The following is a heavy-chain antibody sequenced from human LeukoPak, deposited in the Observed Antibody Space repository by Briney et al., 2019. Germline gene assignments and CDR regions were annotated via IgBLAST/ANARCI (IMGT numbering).Heavy chain of an antibody. CDR1: GGSISSGGYY. Sequence: NPSQTLSLTCTVSGGSISSGGYYWSWIRQHPGKGLEWIGYIYYSGTTYYNPSLKSRVTISVDTSKNQFSLKLSSVTAADTAVYYCARVAYSSGWDQNDAFDIWGQGTMVTVSS. CDR2: IYYSGTT. CDR3: ARVAYSSGWDQNDAFDI. J-gene: IGHJ3*02. D-gene: IGHD6-19*01. V-gene: IGHV4-31*03.